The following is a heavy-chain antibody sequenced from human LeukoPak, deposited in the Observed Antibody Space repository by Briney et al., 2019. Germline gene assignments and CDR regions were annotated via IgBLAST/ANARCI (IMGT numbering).Heavy chain of an antibody. J-gene: IGHJ4*02. CDR3: AKTPITMIVVVPRRGVVPFDY. Sequence: PGGSLRLSCAASGFTFSSYAMSWVRQAPGKGLEWVSAISGSGGSTYYADSVKGRFTISRDNSKNTLYLQMNSLRAEDTAVYYCAKTPITMIVVVPRRGVVPFDYWGQGTLVTVSS. V-gene: IGHV3-23*01. CDR2: ISGSGGST. CDR1: GFTFSSYA. D-gene: IGHD3-22*01.